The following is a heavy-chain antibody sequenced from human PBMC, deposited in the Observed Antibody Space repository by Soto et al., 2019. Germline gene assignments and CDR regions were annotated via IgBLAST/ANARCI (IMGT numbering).Heavy chain of an antibody. CDR1: GGTFSSYA. Sequence: QVQLVQSGAEVKKPGSSVKVSCKASGGTFSSYAISWVRQAPGQGLEWMGGIIPIFGTANYAQKFQGRVTNTADESTSTSYMELSSLSSDDTAVYYGARPSGIASAGTGDYFDYCGQGTLVTVSS. V-gene: IGHV1-69*01. J-gene: IGHJ4*02. D-gene: IGHD6-13*01. CDR3: ARPSGIASAGTGDYFDY. CDR2: IIPIFGTA.